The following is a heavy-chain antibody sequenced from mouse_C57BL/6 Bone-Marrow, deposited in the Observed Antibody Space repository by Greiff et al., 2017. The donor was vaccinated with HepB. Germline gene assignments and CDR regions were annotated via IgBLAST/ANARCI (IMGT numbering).Heavy chain of an antibody. CDR2: INPGSGGT. V-gene: IGHV1-54*01. J-gene: IGHJ3*01. D-gene: IGHD2-10*01. CDR1: GYAFTNYL. CDR3: ARSLLFAY. Sequence: VQLQQSGAELVRPGTSVKVSCKASGYAFTNYLIEWVKQRPGQGLEWIGVINPGSGGTNYNEKFKGKATLTADKSSSTAYMQLSSLTSEDSAVYFCARSLLFAYWGQGTLVTVSA.